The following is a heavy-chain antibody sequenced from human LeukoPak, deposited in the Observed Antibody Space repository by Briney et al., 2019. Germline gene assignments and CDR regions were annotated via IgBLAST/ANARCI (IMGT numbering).Heavy chain of an antibody. CDR2: IYYSGST. Sequence: PSETLSLTCTVSGGSISSYYWSWIRQPPGKGLEWIGYIYYSGSTNYNPSLKSRVTISVDTSKNQFSLKLSSVTAADTAVYYCAKTLYGSGSYYFDYWGQGTLVTVSS. CDR1: GGSISSYY. D-gene: IGHD3-10*01. V-gene: IGHV4-59*01. J-gene: IGHJ4*02. CDR3: AKTLYGSGSYYFDY.